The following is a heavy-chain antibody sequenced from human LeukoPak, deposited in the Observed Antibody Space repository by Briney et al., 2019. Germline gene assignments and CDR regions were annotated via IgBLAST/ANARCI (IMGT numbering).Heavy chain of an antibody. CDR1: GGSLSGYY. CDR2: IGQGERT. V-gene: IGHV4-34*01. Sequence: SETLSLTCAVYGGSLSGYYWTWIRQSPGMGLEWIGEIGQGERTTYNPSLESRVTISGGTSKTHFSLELTSVTAADTAVYFCARGRSRVLAVYWGQGTLVTVSS. CDR3: ARGRSRVLAVY. D-gene: IGHD5/OR15-5a*01. J-gene: IGHJ4*02.